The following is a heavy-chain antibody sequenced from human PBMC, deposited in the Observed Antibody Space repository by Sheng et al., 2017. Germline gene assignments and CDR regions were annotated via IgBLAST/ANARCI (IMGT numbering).Heavy chain of an antibody. D-gene: IGHD3-16*01. V-gene: IGHV3-53*01. CDR3: ASTGGRRVSGFDY. J-gene: IGHJ4*02. CDR2: IYSGGNT. CDR1: GFTVNSNY. Sequence: EVQLVESGGGLIQPGGSLRLSCAASGFTVNSNYMNWVRQAPGKGLEWVSVIYSGGNTYYADSVKGRFTISRDNSNNTLYLQMNNLRAEDTAVYYCASTGGRRVSGFDYWGQGTLVTVSS.